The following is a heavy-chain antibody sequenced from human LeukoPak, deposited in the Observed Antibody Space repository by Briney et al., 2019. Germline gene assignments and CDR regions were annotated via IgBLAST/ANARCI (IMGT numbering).Heavy chain of an antibody. CDR2: INHSGST. CDR3: TRGLVVIRYFDY. Sequence: SETLSLTCAVYGGSFSGYYWSWIRQPPGKGLEWIGEINHSGSTNYNPSLKSRVTISVDTSKNQFSLKLSSVTAADTAVYYCTRGLVVIRYFDYWGQGTLVTVSS. CDR1: GGSFSGYY. D-gene: IGHD3-22*01. V-gene: IGHV4-34*01. J-gene: IGHJ4*02.